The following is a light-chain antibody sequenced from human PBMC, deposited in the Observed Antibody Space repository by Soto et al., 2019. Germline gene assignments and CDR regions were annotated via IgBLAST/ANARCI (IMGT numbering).Light chain of an antibody. Sequence: EIVLTQSPGTRSLSPGEGATLSCRASQSVSSSFLAWYQQKPGQAPRLLIYGASSRAAGIPDRFSGSGSGTDFTLTISRLEPDDFAVYYCQHYSSSPRTIGGGVKLE. CDR1: QSVSSSF. CDR2: GAS. V-gene: IGKV3-20*01. CDR3: QHYSSSPRT. J-gene: IGKJ4*01.